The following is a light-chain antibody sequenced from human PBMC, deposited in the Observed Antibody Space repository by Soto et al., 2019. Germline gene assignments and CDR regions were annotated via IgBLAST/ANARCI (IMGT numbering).Light chain of an antibody. CDR3: QQRSDWPT. V-gene: IGKV3-11*01. Sequence: EIVLTQSPATLSLSPGERATLSCRASQSVSRYLAWYQHKPGQAPRLLIYDASNRATGIPARFSGSGSGTDFTLTISSLEPEDFAVYYCQQRSDWPTFGPGNTVDIK. CDR1: QSVSRY. J-gene: IGKJ3*01. CDR2: DAS.